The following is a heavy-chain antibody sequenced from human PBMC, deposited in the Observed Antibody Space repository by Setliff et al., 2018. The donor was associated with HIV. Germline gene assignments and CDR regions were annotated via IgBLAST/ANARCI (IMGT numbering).Heavy chain of an antibody. D-gene: IGHD1-1*01. CDR3: ARDRTPMASWVPDK. Sequence: SETLSLTCTVSGGSISSGSYYWSWIRQSAGKGLEWVGRIYTGGRTNYNPSLKGRVTMSVDTSKNQFSLNLSSVTAADTAVYYCARDRTPMASWVPDKWGQGTLVTVSS. J-gene: IGHJ4*02. V-gene: IGHV4-61*02. CDR2: IYTGGRT. CDR1: GGSISSGSYY.